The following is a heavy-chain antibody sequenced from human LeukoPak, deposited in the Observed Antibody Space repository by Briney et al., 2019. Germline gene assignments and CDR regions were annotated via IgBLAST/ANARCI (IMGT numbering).Heavy chain of an antibody. J-gene: IGHJ4*01. Sequence: SETLSLTCTVSGGSISSGDYYWSWIRQPPGKGLEWIGYIYYSGSTYYNPSLKSRVTISVDTSKNQFSLKLSSVTAADTAMYSCARHGLHQAFDYWGQGTLVTVSS. CDR2: IYYSGST. CDR1: GGSISSGDYY. D-gene: IGHD5/OR15-5a*01. V-gene: IGHV4-30-4*08. CDR3: ARHGLHQAFDY.